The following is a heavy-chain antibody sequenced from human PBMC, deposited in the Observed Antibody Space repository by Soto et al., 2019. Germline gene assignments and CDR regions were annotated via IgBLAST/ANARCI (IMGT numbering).Heavy chain of an antibody. CDR2: IYYSGST. CDR1: GGSISSYY. Sequence: SETLSLTCTVSGGSISSYYWSWIRQPPGKGLEWIGYIYYSGSTNYNPSLKSRVTISVDTSKNQFSLKLSSVTAADTAVYYCARVPPNWNYWFDPWGQGTLVTVSS. D-gene: IGHD1-7*01. CDR3: ARVPPNWNYWFDP. J-gene: IGHJ5*02. V-gene: IGHV4-59*01.